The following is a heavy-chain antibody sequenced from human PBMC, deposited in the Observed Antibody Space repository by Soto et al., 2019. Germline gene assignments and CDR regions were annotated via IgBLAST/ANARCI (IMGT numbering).Heavy chain of an antibody. Sequence: QVQLVQSGAEVKKPGASVKVSCKASGYTFTSYDINWVRQATGQGLEWMGWMNPNSGNTGYAQKFQGRVTMTRNTSISTAYMELSSLRSEDTAVYYCARTKPLKGRVSSWSYYYYGMDVWGQGTTVTVSS. CDR1: GYTFTSYD. CDR3: ARTKPLKGRVSSWSYYYYGMDV. CDR2: MNPNSGNT. V-gene: IGHV1-8*01. J-gene: IGHJ6*02. D-gene: IGHD6-13*01.